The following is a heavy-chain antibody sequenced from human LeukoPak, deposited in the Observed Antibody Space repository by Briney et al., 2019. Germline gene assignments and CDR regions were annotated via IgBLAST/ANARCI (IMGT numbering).Heavy chain of an antibody. Sequence: GRSLKLSCAASGFTISSYSMNWVRQAPGKGLEWVAVISDDGSNIYYADSVKGRFTISRDNSKDTLYLQMNSLGGEDTAVYYCARESVFDSWGQGTLVTVSS. CDR2: ISDDGSNI. CDR1: GFTISSYS. V-gene: IGHV3-30-3*01. CDR3: ARESVFDS. J-gene: IGHJ4*02.